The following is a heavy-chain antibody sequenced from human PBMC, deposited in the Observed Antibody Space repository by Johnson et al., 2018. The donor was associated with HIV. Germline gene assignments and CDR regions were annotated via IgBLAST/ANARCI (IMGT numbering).Heavy chain of an antibody. CDR2: ISYDGSNK. D-gene: IGHD2-21*01. Sequence: QVQLVESGGGVVQPGRSLRLSCAASGFTFSSYGMHWVRQAPGKGLEWVAVISYDGSNKFYADCVKGRFTISRDNSKNTLYLQMNSLRAEDTAVYYGVRDDGSDYEAFDIWGQGTMVTVSS. CDR3: VRDDGSDYEAFDI. J-gene: IGHJ3*02. V-gene: IGHV3-30*03. CDR1: GFTFSSYG.